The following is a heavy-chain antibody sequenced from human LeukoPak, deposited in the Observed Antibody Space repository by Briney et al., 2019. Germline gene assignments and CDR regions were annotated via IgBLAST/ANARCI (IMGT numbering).Heavy chain of an antibody. Sequence: GGSLRLSCTVSGFTFSSNSMSWVRQAPGKGLEWVSFIYSGGNTHYSDSVKGRFTISRDNSKNTLYLQMNSLRAEDTAVYYCARDFDRPTRKIGRESLYYYYYYMDVWGKGTTVTVSS. CDR1: GFTFSSNS. J-gene: IGHJ6*03. D-gene: IGHD3-9*01. CDR3: ARDFDRPTRKIGRESLYYYYYYMDV. V-gene: IGHV3-53*01. CDR2: IYSGGNT.